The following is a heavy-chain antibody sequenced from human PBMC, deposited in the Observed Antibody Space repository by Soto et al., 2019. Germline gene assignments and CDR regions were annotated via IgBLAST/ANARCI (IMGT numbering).Heavy chain of an antibody. Sequence: DVQLMESGGCLVQPGGSLRLSCAASGFTFSYYWMTWVRQAPGKGLEWVANIRRDGGEEHYVDSVKGRFSVSRDNAKESLYLEISSLRSEDTAVYYCARDATYRDSSFYYDVFYIWGQGTMVTVSS. CDR3: ARDATYRDSSFYYDVFYI. J-gene: IGHJ3*02. D-gene: IGHD3-22*01. V-gene: IGHV3-7*05. CDR1: GFTFSYYW. CDR2: IRRDGGEE.